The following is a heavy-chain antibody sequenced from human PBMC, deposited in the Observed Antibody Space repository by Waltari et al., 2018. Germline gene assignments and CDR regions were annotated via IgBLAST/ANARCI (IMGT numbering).Heavy chain of an antibody. J-gene: IGHJ6*02. CDR1: GFTFSSYW. CDR2: IKQDGSEK. CDR3: ARNRYSYGYYYYGMDV. D-gene: IGHD5-18*01. V-gene: IGHV3-7*03. Sequence: EVQLVESGGGLVQPGGSLRLSCAASGFTFSSYWMSWVRQAPGKGLEWVANIKQDGSEKYYVDSVKGRFTISRDNAKNSLYLQMNSLRAEDTAVYYCARNRYSYGYYYYGMDVWGQGTTVTVSS.